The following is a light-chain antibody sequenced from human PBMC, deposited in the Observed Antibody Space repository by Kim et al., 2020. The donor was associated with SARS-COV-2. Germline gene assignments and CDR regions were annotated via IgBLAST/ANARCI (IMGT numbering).Light chain of an antibody. V-gene: IGLV3-19*01. Sequence: LGQTVRITCQGDSLTTYFASWYQQKPGQAPLLVIYGKNDRPSGIPDRFSGSRSGNTASLTITGAQAEDEGDYYCNSRDSSGNQHVFGPGTKVTVL. CDR3: NSRDSSGNQHV. CDR2: GKN. CDR1: SLTTYF. J-gene: IGLJ1*01.